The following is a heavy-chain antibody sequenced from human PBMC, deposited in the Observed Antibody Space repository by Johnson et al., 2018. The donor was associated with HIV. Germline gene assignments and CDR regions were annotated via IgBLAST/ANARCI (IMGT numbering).Heavy chain of an antibody. J-gene: IGHJ3*02. CDR1: GFSFNKYW. CDR2: INKDGGEE. CDR3: AREARIVVVEPSDAFDI. Sequence: MQLVESGGGLVQPGGSLRLSCVGSGFSFNKYWMSWVRQAPGDRLERLTTINKDGGEEYYADSVKGRFTISRDNYKNTLYLQMNSLRVEDTAVYYCAREARIVVVEPSDAFDIWGQGTMVTVSS. D-gene: IGHD3-22*01. V-gene: IGHV3-7*01.